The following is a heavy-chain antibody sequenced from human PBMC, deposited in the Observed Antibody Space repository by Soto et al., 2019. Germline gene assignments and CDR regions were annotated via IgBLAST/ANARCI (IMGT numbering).Heavy chain of an antibody. CDR1: GGSISSYY. CDR2: IYYSGST. V-gene: IGHV4-59*01. J-gene: IGHJ6*02. Sequence: TLSLTCTVSGGSISSYYWSWIRQPPGKGLEWIGYIYYSGSTNYNPSLKSRVTISVDTSKNQFSLKLSSVTAADTAVYYCARGREYSSSSANYYYYYGMDVWGQGTTVTVSS. CDR3: ARGREYSSSSANYYYYYGMDV. D-gene: IGHD6-6*01.